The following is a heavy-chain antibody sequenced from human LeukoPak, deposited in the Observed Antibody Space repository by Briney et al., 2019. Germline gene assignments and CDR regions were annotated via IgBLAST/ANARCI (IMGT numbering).Heavy chain of an antibody. CDR3: ASWHGDYTPFDY. Sequence: GGSLRLSCAASGFTFSSYSMNWVRQAQGKGLELVSSISSSSSYIYYEDSVKGRFTITSDNAKNSLYLQMNSLRAEDTAVYYCASWHGDYTPFDYWGQGTLVTVSS. CDR1: GFTFSSYS. D-gene: IGHD4-17*01. CDR2: ISSSSSYI. V-gene: IGHV3-21*01. J-gene: IGHJ4*02.